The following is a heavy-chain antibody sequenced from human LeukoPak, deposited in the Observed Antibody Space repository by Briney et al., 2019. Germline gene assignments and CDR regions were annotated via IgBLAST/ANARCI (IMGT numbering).Heavy chain of an antibody. V-gene: IGHV4-61*02. Sequence: SQTLSLTCTVSGGSISSGSYYWSWIRQPAGKGLEWIGRIYTSGSTNYNSSLKSRVTISVDTSKNQFSLKLSSVTAADTAVYYCARGPLRGYSGYGYYYYYMDVWGKGTTVTVSS. CDR1: GGSISSGSYY. CDR3: ARGPLRGYSGYGYYYYYMDV. CDR2: IYTSGST. D-gene: IGHD5-12*01. J-gene: IGHJ6*03.